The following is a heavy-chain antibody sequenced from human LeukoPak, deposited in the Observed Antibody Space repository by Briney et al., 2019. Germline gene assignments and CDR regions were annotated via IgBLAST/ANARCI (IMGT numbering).Heavy chain of an antibody. V-gene: IGHV3-30*18. J-gene: IGHJ4*02. CDR3: AKDQGGSYLSYYFDY. Sequence: GGSLRLSCAASGFTFSSYGMHWVRHAPGKGLEWVAVISYDGSNKYYADSVKGRFTISRDNSKNTLYLQMNSLRAEDTAVYYCAKDQGGSYLSYYFDYWGQGTLVTVSS. D-gene: IGHD1-26*01. CDR2: ISYDGSNK. CDR1: GFTFSSYG.